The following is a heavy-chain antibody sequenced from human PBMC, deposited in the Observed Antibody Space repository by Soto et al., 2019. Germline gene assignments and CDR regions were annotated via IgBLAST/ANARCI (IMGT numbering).Heavy chain of an antibody. Sequence: ASVKTFCKASGSSLTNYGLNWVRQAPGQGLAWMGWISAYHRNSNYAQTLQGRVTMTTDTSTNTAYMELKSLRSDDTAVYYCARTVADKSDYGGQGTLVTVS. V-gene: IGHV1-18*04. CDR2: ISAYHRNS. CDR3: ARTVADKSDY. D-gene: IGHD2-15*01. J-gene: IGHJ4*02. CDR1: GSSLTNYG.